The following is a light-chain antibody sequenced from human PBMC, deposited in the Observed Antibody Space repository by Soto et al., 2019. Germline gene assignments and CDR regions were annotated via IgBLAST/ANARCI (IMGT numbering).Light chain of an antibody. Sequence: EIVMTQSPGTLSVSPGERATLSCRASQSVRNNLAWFQQKLGQAPRLLFYGPSTRATGVPARFSGSGTGTEFTLTISSLQSEDFAVYYCQQYNNWPWTFGQGTSVELK. V-gene: IGKV3-15*01. CDR1: QSVRNN. J-gene: IGKJ1*01. CDR3: QQYNNWPWT. CDR2: GPS.